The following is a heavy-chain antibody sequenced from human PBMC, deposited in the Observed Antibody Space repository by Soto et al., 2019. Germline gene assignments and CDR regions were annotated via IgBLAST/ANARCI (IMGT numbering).Heavy chain of an antibody. Sequence: GGSLRLSCAASGFTFSDYYMSWIRQAPGKGLEWVSYISSSGSIIYYADSVKGRFTISRDNAKNSLYLQLNSLRAEDTAVYYCARDLGYYASAGYFDYWRQGTVVTVSS. CDR2: ISSSGSII. D-gene: IGHD3-22*01. CDR1: GFTFSDYY. J-gene: IGHJ4*02. V-gene: IGHV3-11*01. CDR3: ARDLGYYASAGYFDY.